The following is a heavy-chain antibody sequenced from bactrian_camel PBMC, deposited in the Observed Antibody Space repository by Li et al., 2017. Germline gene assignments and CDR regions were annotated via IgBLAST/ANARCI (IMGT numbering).Heavy chain of an antibody. Sequence: HVQLVESGGGSVQAGGSLRLSCAFSGYTYSGHCMGWFRQAPGKEREAVASISTDGGSTDYAGSVGGRFTISRDNAKNTLYLQMDSLKPEDTAMYYCAAGSLRFCNLARHLYHYFGQGTQVTVS. D-gene: IGHD1*01. CDR2: ISTDGGST. V-gene: IGHV3S1*01. J-gene: IGHJ4*01. CDR3: AAGSLRFCNLARHLYHY. CDR1: GYTYSGHC.